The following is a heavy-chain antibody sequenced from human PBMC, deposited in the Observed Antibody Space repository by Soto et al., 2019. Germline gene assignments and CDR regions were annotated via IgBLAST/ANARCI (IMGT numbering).Heavy chain of an antibody. V-gene: IGHV3-30-3*01. Sequence: GGSLRLSCAASGFTFSSYAMHWVRQAPGKGLEWVAVISYDGSNKYYADSVKGRFTISRDNSKNTLYLQMNSLRAEDTAVYYCARAYYDFWSGYLSYYGMDVWGQGTTVTVSS. CDR3: ARAYYDFWSGYLSYYGMDV. D-gene: IGHD3-3*01. CDR2: ISYDGSNK. J-gene: IGHJ6*02. CDR1: GFTFSSYA.